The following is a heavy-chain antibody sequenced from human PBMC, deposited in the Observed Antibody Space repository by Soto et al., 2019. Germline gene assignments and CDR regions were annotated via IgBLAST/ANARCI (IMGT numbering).Heavy chain of an antibody. J-gene: IGHJ3*02. CDR2: IYPGDSDT. V-gene: IGHV5-51*01. D-gene: IGHD1-26*01. Sequence: GESLKISCKGSGYSFTSYWIGWVRQMPGKGLEWMGIIYPGDSDTRYSPSFQGQVTISADKSISTAYLQWSSLKASDTAMYYCASPRGMGWELLRGYAFDIWGQGTMVTVSS. CDR3: ASPRGMGWELLRGYAFDI. CDR1: GYSFTSYW.